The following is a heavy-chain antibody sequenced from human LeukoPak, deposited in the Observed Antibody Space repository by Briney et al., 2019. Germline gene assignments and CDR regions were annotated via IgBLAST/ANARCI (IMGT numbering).Heavy chain of an antibody. J-gene: IGHJ6*02. CDR1: GFTFSSCW. Sequence: GGSLRLSCAASGFTFSSCWMSWVRQAPGKGLEGVANRKQDGSEKYYVDSVKGRFTISRDNAKNSLYLQMNSLRAEDTAVYYCARAGAYYDFWSGYSNYGMDVWGQGTTVTVSS. V-gene: IGHV3-7*01. CDR2: RKQDGSEK. CDR3: ARAGAYYDFWSGYSNYGMDV. D-gene: IGHD3-3*01.